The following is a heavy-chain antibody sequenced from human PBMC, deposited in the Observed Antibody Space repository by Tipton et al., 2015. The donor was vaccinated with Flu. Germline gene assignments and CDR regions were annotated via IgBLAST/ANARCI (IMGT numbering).Heavy chain of an antibody. CDR2: IYTSGST. D-gene: IGHD3-3*01. J-gene: IGHJ6*04. CDR3: AGGRPYDFWSGYFVDV. CDR1: GGSISSYY. V-gene: IGHV4-4*07. Sequence: TLSLTCTVSGGSISSYYWSWIRQPAGKGLEWIGRIYTSGSTNYNPSLKSRVTMSVDTSKNQFSLKLSSVTAADTAVYYCAGGRPYDFWSGYFVDVWGKGTTVTVSS.